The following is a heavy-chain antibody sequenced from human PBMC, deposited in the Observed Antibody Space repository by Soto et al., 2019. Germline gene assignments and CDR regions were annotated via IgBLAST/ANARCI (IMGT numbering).Heavy chain of an antibody. CDR3: ARDMGYCSSSSCYKPLFDY. J-gene: IGHJ4*02. CDR2: INSGNGNT. D-gene: IGHD2-2*02. V-gene: IGHV1-3*01. Sequence: QVQLVQSGAEVKKPGASVKVSCKASGYTFTSYAMHWVRQAPGQRLEWMGWINSGNGNTKYSQKFQGRVTITRDTSASTAYMELSSLRSEDTAVYYCARDMGYCSSSSCYKPLFDYWGQGTLVTVSS. CDR1: GYTFTSYA.